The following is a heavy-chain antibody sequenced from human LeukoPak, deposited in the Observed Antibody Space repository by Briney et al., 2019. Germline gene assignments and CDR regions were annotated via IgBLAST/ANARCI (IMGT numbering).Heavy chain of an antibody. CDR2: ISWNSGSI. V-gene: IGHV3-9*01. CDR3: AKDMGSGSYYLTYFDY. D-gene: IGHD3-10*01. Sequence: PGGSLGLSCAASGFTFDDYAMHWVRQAPGKGLEWVSGISWNSGSIGYADSVKGRFTISRDNAKNSLYLQMNSLRAEDTALYYCAKDMGSGSYYLTYFDYWGQGTLVTVSS. CDR1: GFTFDDYA. J-gene: IGHJ4*02.